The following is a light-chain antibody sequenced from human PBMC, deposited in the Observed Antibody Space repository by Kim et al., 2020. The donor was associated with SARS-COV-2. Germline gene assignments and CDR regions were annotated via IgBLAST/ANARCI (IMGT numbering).Light chain of an antibody. CDR1: QSVSRY. J-gene: IGKJ1*01. V-gene: IGKV3-11*01. CDR2: DGY. Sequence: EIVLTQSPATLSLSPGARATLSCRASQSVSRYLAWYQQKPGQAPRLLIFDGYRRATGIPARFSGSGSGTDFTLTISSLEPEDFAVYYCQQRTDWPPTFGQGTKVDIK. CDR3: QQRTDWPPT.